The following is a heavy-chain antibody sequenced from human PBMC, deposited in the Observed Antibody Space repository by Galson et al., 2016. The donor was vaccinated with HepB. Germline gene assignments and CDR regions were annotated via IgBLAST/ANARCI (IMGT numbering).Heavy chain of an antibody. V-gene: IGHV1-2*02. CDR1: GYTFTGYY. Sequence: SCKASGYTFTGYYMHWVRQAPGQGLEWMGWINPKSGGTNYAQKFQGRVTVTRDTSISTAYMELRWLRSDDTAVYYCARDSAAAAGLDAFDIWGQGTMVTVSS. CDR2: INPKSGGT. D-gene: IGHD6-13*01. CDR3: ARDSAAAAGLDAFDI. J-gene: IGHJ3*02.